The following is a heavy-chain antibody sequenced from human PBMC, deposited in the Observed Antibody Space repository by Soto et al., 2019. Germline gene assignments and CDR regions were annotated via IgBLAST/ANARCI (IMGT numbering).Heavy chain of an antibody. J-gene: IGHJ4*02. Sequence: QVQLQESGPGLVKPSQTLSLTCTVSGGSISSGGYYWSWIRQHPGKGLEWIGYIYYSGSTYYNPSLQGRVTRSVDASQDPLSLKLRSLTAAATAVYYCPRTPPLWGRGTLVTVSS. V-gene: IGHV4-31*03. CDR3: PRTPPL. CDR2: IYYSGST. CDR1: GGSISSGGYY.